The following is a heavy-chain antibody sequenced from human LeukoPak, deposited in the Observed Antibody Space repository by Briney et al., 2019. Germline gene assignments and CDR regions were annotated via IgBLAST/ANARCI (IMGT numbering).Heavy chain of an antibody. Sequence: SETLSLTCTVSGGSISSSDYYWSWIRQPPGKGLEWIGYIYYSGSTYYNPSLKSRVTISVDTSKYQFSLKLSSVTAADTAVYYCARGGLRYFDYFDYWGQGTLVTVSS. CDR3: ARGGLRYFDYFDY. D-gene: IGHD3-9*01. V-gene: IGHV4-30-4*08. J-gene: IGHJ4*02. CDR2: IYYSGST. CDR1: GGSISSSDYY.